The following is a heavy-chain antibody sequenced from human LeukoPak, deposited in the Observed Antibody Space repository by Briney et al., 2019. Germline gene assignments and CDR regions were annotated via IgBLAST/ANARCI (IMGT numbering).Heavy chain of an antibody. J-gene: IGHJ3*02. CDR3: ATTGSGQEPRRYGGLGI. CDR2: SDPEDGET. V-gene: IGHV1-24*01. Sequence: ASLKVSSKVSGYTLTELSMHWVRQAPGKGLEWMGDSDPEDGETIYAQKFQGRVTMTEDTSTDTAYMELSSLRSEDTAVYYCATTGSGQEPRRYGGLGIWGQGTMVTVSS. D-gene: IGHD4/OR15-4a*01. CDR1: GYTLTELS.